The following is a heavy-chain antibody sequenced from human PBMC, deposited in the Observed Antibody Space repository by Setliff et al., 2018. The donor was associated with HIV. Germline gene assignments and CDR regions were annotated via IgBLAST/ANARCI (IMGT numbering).Heavy chain of an antibody. Sequence: GSLRLSCAASGFTFSSYSMNWVRQAPGKGLEWVSSISSSGSYIYYRNTVFLQMNSLRMEDTAVFYCARDAGRWGSYYYFRYMDVWGKGTTVTVSS. J-gene: IGHJ6*03. D-gene: IGHD3-16*01. CDR3: MDV. CDR1: GFTFSSYS. CDR2: ISSSGSYI. V-gene: IGHV3-21*01.